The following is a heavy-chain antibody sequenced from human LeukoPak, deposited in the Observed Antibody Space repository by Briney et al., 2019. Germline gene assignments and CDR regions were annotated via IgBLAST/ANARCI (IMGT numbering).Heavy chain of an antibody. CDR3: TTDSSVEWLLWGG. CDR2: IKRTTDGDTT. Sequence: GGSLRLSCAASGFTFSDAWMSWLRQAPGKGLEWVGRIKRTTDGDTTDYSAPVKGRSTISRDASKNMLFLQMNSLKADDTGVYYCTTDSSVEWLLWGGWGQGTLVTVSS. D-gene: IGHD3-3*01. V-gene: IGHV3-15*01. CDR1: GFTFSDAW. J-gene: IGHJ4*02.